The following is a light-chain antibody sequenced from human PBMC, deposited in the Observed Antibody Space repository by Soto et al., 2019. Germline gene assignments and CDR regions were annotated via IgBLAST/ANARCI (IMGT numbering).Light chain of an antibody. J-gene: IGKJ4*01. CDR2: TAS. CDR3: LQLKRYPLT. CDR1: EGISSY. V-gene: IGKV1-9*01. Sequence: IQLTQSPSSLSASVEDRVAITCRPSEGISSYLAWYQEKPGKVPKLLIDTASTLQNGVPSRFSGSGSGTDFTLTISSLQPEDFATYYCLQLKRYPLTFGGGTKVDIK.